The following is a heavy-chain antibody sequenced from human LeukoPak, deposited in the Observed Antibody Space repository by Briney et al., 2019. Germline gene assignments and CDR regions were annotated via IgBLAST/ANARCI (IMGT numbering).Heavy chain of an antibody. CDR2: ISINSNI. J-gene: IGHJ4*02. CDR1: GFTFSSYS. V-gene: IGHV3-21*04. D-gene: IGHD1-26*01. CDR3: AKDQRWESPHYLDS. Sequence: GGSLRLSCAASGFTFSSYSMNWVRQAPGQGLEWVPSISINSNIYYADSMKGRFTISRDNSKNTLYVQMNSLRDEDTAVYYCAKDQRWESPHYLDSWGQGTLVTVSS.